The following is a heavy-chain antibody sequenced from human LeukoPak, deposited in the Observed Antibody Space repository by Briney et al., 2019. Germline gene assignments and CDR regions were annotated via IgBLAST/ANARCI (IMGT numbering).Heavy chain of an antibody. CDR3: ARENSRSYLNWFDP. Sequence: GGSLRLSCAASGFTFSSYSMNWVRQAPGKGLEWVSSISSSSSYVYYADSVKGRFTISRDNAKNSLYLQMNSLRAEDTAVYYCARENSRSYLNWFDPWGQGTLVTVSS. J-gene: IGHJ5*02. CDR2: ISSSSSYV. D-gene: IGHD1-26*01. V-gene: IGHV3-21*01. CDR1: GFTFSSYS.